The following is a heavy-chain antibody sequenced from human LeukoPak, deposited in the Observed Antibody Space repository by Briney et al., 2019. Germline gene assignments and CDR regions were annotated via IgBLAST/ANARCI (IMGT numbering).Heavy chain of an antibody. V-gene: IGHV3-23*01. CDR1: GFTFSSYG. D-gene: IGHD2-8*02. J-gene: IGHJ4*02. CDR2: IFPSGGEI. CDR3: ATYSQVLLPFES. Sequence: GGSLRLSCAASGFTFSSYGMRWVRQAPGKGLEWVSSIFPSGGEIHYADSVRGRFTISRDNSKSTLSLQMNSLRAEDTAIYYCATYSQVLLPFESWGQGTLVTVSS.